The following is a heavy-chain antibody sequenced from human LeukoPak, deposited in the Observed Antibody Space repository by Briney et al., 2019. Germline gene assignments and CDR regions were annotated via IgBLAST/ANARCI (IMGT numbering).Heavy chain of an antibody. D-gene: IGHD1-26*01. J-gene: IGHJ3*02. CDR2: IYYSGST. V-gene: IGHV4-59*02. CDR3: ARYIVSYPHDAFDI. Sequence: SETLSLTCTVSGGSVSDYYWSWIRQPPGKGLEWIGYIYYSGSTSYNPSLKSRVTISVDTSKKQFSLKLSSVTAADTAFYYCARYIVSYPHDAFDIWGQGTMVTVSS. CDR1: GGSVSDYY.